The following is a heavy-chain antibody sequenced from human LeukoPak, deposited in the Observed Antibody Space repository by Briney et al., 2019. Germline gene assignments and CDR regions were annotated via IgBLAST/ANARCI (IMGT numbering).Heavy chain of an antibody. CDR1: GGSISSYY. J-gene: IGHJ4*02. CDR3: ARDSGSGWFYY. V-gene: IGHV4-59*01. D-gene: IGHD6-19*01. Sequence: ASETLSLTCTVSGGSISSYYWSWIRQPPGKGLEWIGYIYYSGSTNYNPSLRSRVTISVDTSKNQFSLKLSSVTAADTAVYYCARDSGSGWFYYWGQGTLVTVSS. CDR2: IYYSGST.